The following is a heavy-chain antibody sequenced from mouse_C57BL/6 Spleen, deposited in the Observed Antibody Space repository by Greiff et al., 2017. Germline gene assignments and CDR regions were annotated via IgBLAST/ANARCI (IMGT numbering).Heavy chain of an antibody. CDR3: ARRGGNAMDY. CDR1: GYTFPSYT. Sequence: QVQLQQSGAELARPGASVKMSCKASGYTFPSYTMHWVKQRPGQGLEWIGYINPSSGYTKYNQKFKDKATLPADKSSSTAYMQLSSLTSEDSAVYYCARRGGNAMDYWGQGTSVTVSS. V-gene: IGHV1-4*01. J-gene: IGHJ4*01. CDR2: INPSSGYT.